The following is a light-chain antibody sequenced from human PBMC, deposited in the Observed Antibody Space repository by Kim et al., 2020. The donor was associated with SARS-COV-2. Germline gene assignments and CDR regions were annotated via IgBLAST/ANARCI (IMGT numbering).Light chain of an antibody. Sequence: LSPGERATLSCRASQSVSNNYLAWYQQKPGQAPRLLVYGASGRATGIPDRFSGSGSETDFTLTISRLEPEDFAVYYCQQYGNSPYTFGQGTKLEI. J-gene: IGKJ2*01. CDR2: GAS. CDR1: QSVSNNY. V-gene: IGKV3-20*01. CDR3: QQYGNSPYT.